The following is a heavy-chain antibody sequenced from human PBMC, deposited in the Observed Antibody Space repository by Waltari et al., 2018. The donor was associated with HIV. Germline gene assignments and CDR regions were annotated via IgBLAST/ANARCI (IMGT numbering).Heavy chain of an antibody. CDR2: IYYSGST. Sequence: QVPLQESGPGLVKPSETLSLTCSVSGGSVSSVSYYWSWIRQPPGKGLEWIGYIYYSGSTNYNPSHKSRVTISVDTSKNQFSLKLSSVTAADTAVYYCARARAYYYDSSADWFDPWGQGTLVTVSS. V-gene: IGHV4-61*01. CDR1: GGSVSSVSYY. J-gene: IGHJ5*02. D-gene: IGHD3-22*01. CDR3: ARARAYYYDSSADWFDP.